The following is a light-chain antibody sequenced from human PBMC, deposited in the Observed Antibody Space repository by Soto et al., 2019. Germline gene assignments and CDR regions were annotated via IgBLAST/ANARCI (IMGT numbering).Light chain of an antibody. CDR2: GAS. V-gene: IGKV3-15*01. CDR3: QQYNNWPPWT. Sequence: EMVMTPSPGPLSVSPGERVNLSCRVSQSVFSKLAWYQQKPGQAPRLLIYGASTRATGIPARFSGSGSGTEFTLTISSLQSEDFAVYYCQQYNNWPPWTFGQGTKVDIK. CDR1: QSVFSK. J-gene: IGKJ1*01.